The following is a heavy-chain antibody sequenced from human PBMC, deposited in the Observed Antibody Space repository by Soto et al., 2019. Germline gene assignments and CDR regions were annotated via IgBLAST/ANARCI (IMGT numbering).Heavy chain of an antibody. CDR3: AKDLRNMGARPCLKCFDD. V-gene: IGHV3-23*01. CDR1: GFTFTAYA. Sequence: EVQMLESGGGLVQPGGSLRLSCEVSGFTFTAYAMNWVRQAPGKGLEWVAGITSSGSGTFYADSVKGRFTISRDNFRNTFYRELSMGREDGRALFFCAKDLRNMGARPCLKCFDDGGQGPRFTVSS. CDR2: ITSSGSGT. D-gene: IGHD6-6*01. J-gene: IGHJ4*02.